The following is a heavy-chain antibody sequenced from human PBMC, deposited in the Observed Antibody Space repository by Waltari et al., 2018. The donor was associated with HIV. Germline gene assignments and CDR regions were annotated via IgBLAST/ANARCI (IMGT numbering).Heavy chain of an antibody. J-gene: IGHJ5*02. CDR2: IDWDDYK. CDR3: ARGYTSSAVGNWFAP. V-gene: IGHV2-70*01. CDR1: GFSLSTSGVS. D-gene: IGHD6-13*01. Sequence: QVTLRESGPALVKPTQTLTLTCTFSGFSLSTSGVSVSWIRQPPGKALEWLALIDWDDYKYYSTSLKTRLTISKDTSRNQVVLTMTNMDPVDTATYYCARGYTSSAVGNWFAPWGQGTPVTVSS.